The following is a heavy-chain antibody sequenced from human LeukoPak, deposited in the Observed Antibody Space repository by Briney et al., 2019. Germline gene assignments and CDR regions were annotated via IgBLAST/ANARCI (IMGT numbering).Heavy chain of an antibody. D-gene: IGHD6-13*01. J-gene: IGHJ4*02. CDR3: ARDLGTIAAAGIDY. V-gene: IGHV4-31*03. CDR2: IYHSGST. CDR1: GGSISSSGYY. Sequence: PSQTLSLTCTVSGGSISSSGYYWSWIRQHPGKGLEWIGYIYHSGSTDYNPSLKSRVTISVDTSKNQFSLKLSSVTAADTAVYYCARDLGTIAAAGIDYWGQGTLVTVSS.